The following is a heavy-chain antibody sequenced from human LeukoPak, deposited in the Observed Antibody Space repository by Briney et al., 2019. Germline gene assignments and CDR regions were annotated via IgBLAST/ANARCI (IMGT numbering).Heavy chain of an antibody. D-gene: IGHD1-26*01. CDR3: AKGDQGKGSYSIGPFDY. CDR2: IRGSGGST. CDR1: GFTFSSDA. V-gene: IGHV3-23*01. J-gene: IGHJ4*02. Sequence: GGSLRLSCAASGFTFSSDAMSWGRQAPGEGLEWVSAIRGSGGSTYYADSVKGRFTISRDNSKNTLYLQMNSLIAEDTAVYYCAKGDQGKGSYSIGPFDYWGQGTLVTVSS.